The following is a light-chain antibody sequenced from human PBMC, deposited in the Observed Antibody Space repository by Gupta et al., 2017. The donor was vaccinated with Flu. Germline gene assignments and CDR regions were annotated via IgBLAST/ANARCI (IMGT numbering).Light chain of an antibody. CDR1: NSNIENTA. V-gene: IGLV1-36*01. CDR2: YDD. Sequence: QSVLTHPRSVSEAPGQRVAISCSGSNSNIENTAVNWYQQLPGKAPKLLIYYDDFLPSGVSGRFSGSESGASASLAISGLQSDDEADYYCAAWDDSLNGVVFGGGTRLTVL. CDR3: AAWDDSLNGVV. J-gene: IGLJ2*01.